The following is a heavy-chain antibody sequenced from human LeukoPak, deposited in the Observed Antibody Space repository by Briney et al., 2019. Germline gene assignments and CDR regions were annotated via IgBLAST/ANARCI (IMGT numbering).Heavy chain of an antibody. CDR2: IYPGDSDA. D-gene: IGHD6-19*01. V-gene: IGHV5-51*01. CDR1: GYSFSSYL. J-gene: IGHJ5*02. Sequence: GESLKISCKGCGYSFSSYLLGWVRQIAGKGLKLMGIIYPGDSDARYSPSFQGQVTISADKSVSTAYLQWSSLKASDTAMYYCARRYSSGWYGYGFDPWGQGTLVTVSS. CDR3: ARRYSSGWYGYGFDP.